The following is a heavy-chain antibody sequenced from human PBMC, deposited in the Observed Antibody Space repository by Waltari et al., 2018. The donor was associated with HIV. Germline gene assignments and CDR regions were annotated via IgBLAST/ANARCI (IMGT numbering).Heavy chain of an antibody. CDR2: IRYDGSNK. Sequence: QVQLVESGGGVVQPGGSLSLSCAASGFTFSSYGMHWVRQAPGKGLEWVAFIRYDGSNKYYADSVKGRFTISRDNSKNTLYLQMNSLRAEDTAVYYCAKDSTGGGWYRYWGQGTLVTVSS. J-gene: IGHJ4*02. D-gene: IGHD6-19*01. CDR3: AKDSTGGGWYRY. V-gene: IGHV3-30*02. CDR1: GFTFSSYG.